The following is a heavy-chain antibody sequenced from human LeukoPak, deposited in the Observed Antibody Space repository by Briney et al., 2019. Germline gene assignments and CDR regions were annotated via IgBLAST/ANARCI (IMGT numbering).Heavy chain of an antibody. D-gene: IGHD5-18*01. CDR2: ISSSDNTI. CDR3: ARVHRGYSYGRLDY. V-gene: IGHV3-48*02. CDR1: GFAFSDYS. J-gene: IGHJ4*02. Sequence: GGSLRLSCAASGFAFSDYSMNWVRQAPGKGLEWVSYISSSDNTIHYADSVKGRFTISRDNAKNSLYLELNSLRDEDTAVYYCARVHRGYSYGRLDYWGQGTLVTVSS.